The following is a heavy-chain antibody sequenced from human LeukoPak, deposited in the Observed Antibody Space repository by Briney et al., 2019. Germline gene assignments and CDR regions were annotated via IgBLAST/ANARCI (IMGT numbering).Heavy chain of an antibody. Sequence: ASVKVSCKASGYTFDTYGLSWVRQAPGQGLEWMGWTSGYNGHTKYAQKFHDRVTLTTDTSTSTAYMEMRSLRSDDTAVYYCARIQSAGTSDAFDIWGQGTMLTVS. CDR1: GYTFDTYG. J-gene: IGHJ3*02. CDR2: TSGYNGHT. CDR3: ARIQSAGTSDAFDI. D-gene: IGHD3-10*01. V-gene: IGHV1-18*01.